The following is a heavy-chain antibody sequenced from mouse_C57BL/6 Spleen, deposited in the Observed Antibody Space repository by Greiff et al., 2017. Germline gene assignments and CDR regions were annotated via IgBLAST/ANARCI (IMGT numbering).Heavy chain of an antibody. CDR1: GYTFTSYW. J-gene: IGHJ2*01. CDR3: ARARRDYDGPSYYFDY. D-gene: IGHD2-4*01. CDR2: IHPNSGST. Sequence: QVQLQQPGAELVKPGASVKLSCKASGYTFTSYWMHWVKQRPGQGLEWIGMIHPNSGSTNYNEKFKSKATLTVDKSSSTAYMQLSSLTSKDSAVYSCARARRDYDGPSYYFDYWGKGTTLS. V-gene: IGHV1-64*01.